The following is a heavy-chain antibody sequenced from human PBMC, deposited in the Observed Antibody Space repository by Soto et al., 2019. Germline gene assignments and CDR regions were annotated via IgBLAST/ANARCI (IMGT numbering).Heavy chain of an antibody. Sequence: QVQLVQSGAEVKKPGSSVKVSCKASGGTFSSYAISWVRQAPVQGLEWMGGIIPIFGTANYAQKFQGRVTITSHESTSTAYMELSSLRSEDTAVYYCAVCCGPITMVRGAVSNYCYGMDVWRQGTTVTVSS. CDR3: AVCCGPITMVRGAVSNYCYGMDV. CDR1: GGTFSSYA. V-gene: IGHV1-69*01. CDR2: IIPIFGTA. J-gene: IGHJ6*02. D-gene: IGHD3-10*01.